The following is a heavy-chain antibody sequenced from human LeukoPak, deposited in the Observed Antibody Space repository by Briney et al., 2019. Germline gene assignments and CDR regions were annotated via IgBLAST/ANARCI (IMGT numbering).Heavy chain of an antibody. J-gene: IGHJ6*03. CDR1: GFTFSTYG. CDR3: ARLSAYYYGSYFYYYMDV. CDR2: IRYDGSNK. D-gene: IGHD3-10*01. Sequence: GGSLRLSCAASGFTFSTYGMHWVRQAPGKGLEWVAFIRYDGSNKYYADSVKGRFTISRDNSKNTLYLQMSSLRAEDTAVYYCARLSAYYYGSYFYYYMDVWGKGTTVTVSS. V-gene: IGHV3-30*02.